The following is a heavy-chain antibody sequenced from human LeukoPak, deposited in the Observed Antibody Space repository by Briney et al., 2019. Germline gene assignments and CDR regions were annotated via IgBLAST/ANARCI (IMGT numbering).Heavy chain of an antibody. CDR3: AKPEDSGYDGLV. Sequence: GGSLRLSCAASGFTVSSNYMSWVRQAPGKGLEWVSVIYSGGSTYYANSVKGRFTISRDNSKNTLYLQMNSLRAEDTAVYYCAKPEDSGYDGLVWGQGTLVTVSS. D-gene: IGHD5-12*01. J-gene: IGHJ4*02. CDR1: GFTVSSNY. V-gene: IGHV3-53*01. CDR2: IYSGGST.